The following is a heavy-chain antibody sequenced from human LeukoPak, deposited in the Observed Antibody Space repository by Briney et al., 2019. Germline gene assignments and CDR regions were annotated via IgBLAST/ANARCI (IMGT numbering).Heavy chain of an antibody. D-gene: IGHD6-19*01. V-gene: IGHV1-69*01. CDR2: IIPIFGTA. CDR3: VRRGVAGCFDY. CDR1: GGTFSNYA. J-gene: IGHJ4*02. Sequence: SVKVSCKASGGTFSNYAINWVRQAPGQGLEWMGGIIPIFGTANYAQKFQGRVTITADESTSTAYMELSSLRSEDTAVYYCVRRGVAGCFDYWGQGTLVTVSS.